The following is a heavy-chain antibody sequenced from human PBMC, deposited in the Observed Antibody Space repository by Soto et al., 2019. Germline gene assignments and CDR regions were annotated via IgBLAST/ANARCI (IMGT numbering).Heavy chain of an antibody. J-gene: IGHJ4*02. CDR3: ARDLLNYYDSSGLSS. V-gene: IGHV3-33*01. CDR1: GFTFSSYV. D-gene: IGHD3-22*01. CDR2: IWYDGSNK. Sequence: PGGPMRLSCAASGFTFSSYVMHLVRQTPGKGLEWVAVIWYDGSNKYYADSVKGRFTISRDNSKNTLYLQMNSLRAEDTAVYYCARDLLNYYDSSGLSSWGQGTLVTVSS.